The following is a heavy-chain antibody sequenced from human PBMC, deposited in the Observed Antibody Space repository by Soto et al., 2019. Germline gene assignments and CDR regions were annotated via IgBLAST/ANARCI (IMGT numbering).Heavy chain of an antibody. J-gene: IGHJ5*02. Sequence: PGESLKISCKGSGYSFTSYFVGWVRQMPGKGLEWMGIIYPGDSDTRYSPSFQGQVTIPADKSIRTAYLQWSSLKASDPALYYCIRKIGNSAMIRIVAWGQGPPVTVAS. D-gene: IGHD3-16*01. CDR2: IYPGDSDT. CDR3: IRKIGNSAMIRIVA. V-gene: IGHV5-51*01. CDR1: GYSFTSYF.